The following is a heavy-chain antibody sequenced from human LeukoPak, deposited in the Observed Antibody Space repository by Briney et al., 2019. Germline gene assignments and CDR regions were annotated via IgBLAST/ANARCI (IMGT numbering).Heavy chain of an antibody. CDR3: ARAPITSPFYFDH. CDR2: INWSGGST. J-gene: IGHJ4*02. CDR1: GFGFGDHG. Sequence: GGSLRLSCSASGFGFGDHGMSWVRQAPGKGLEWVSGINWSGGSTGYADPVRGRFTISRDNAKNSLYLQMDSLTAEDTALYYCARAPITSPFYFDHWGQGTLVTVSS. D-gene: IGHD2-2*01. V-gene: IGHV3-20*04.